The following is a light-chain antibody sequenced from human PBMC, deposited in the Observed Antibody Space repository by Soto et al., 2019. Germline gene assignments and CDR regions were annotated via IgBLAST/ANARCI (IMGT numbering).Light chain of an antibody. CDR1: QRVGSSS. Sequence: EIVLTQSPGTLSLSPGARAILSCRASQRVGSSSLAWYQQRPGQAPRLLIYGVSTRATGIPDRFSGSGSGTDFTRTISRLESEDFAVYFCQQFGTSPAFGGGTKVEIK. J-gene: IGKJ4*01. CDR3: QQFGTSPA. CDR2: GVS. V-gene: IGKV3-20*01.